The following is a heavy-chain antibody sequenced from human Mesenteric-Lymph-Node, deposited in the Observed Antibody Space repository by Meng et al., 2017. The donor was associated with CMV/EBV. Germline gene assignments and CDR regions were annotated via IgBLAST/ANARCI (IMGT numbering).Heavy chain of an antibody. CDR1: GGSLSGNY. CDR2: INHSGST. J-gene: IGHJ6*02. CDR3: NYFWRHYYYDMDV. D-gene: IGHD3-3*01. V-gene: IGHV4-34*01. Sequence: GSLRPSCAVNGGSLSGNYWSWVRQRPGKGLEWIGEINHSGSTNYKPSLTSRVTISVDTSMYQFSLKRSTVTAAYTAVYYSNYFWRHYYYDMDVWGQGTTVTVSS.